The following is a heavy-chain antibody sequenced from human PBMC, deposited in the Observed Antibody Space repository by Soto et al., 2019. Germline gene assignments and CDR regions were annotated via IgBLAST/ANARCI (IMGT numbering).Heavy chain of an antibody. CDR2: ISTSGDYI. D-gene: IGHD6-13*01. CDR1: GFTFSYYT. V-gene: IGHV3-21*01. CDR3: ARDAAPWKQLFYFYYGMDV. J-gene: IGHJ6*02. Sequence: GGSLRLSCAASGFTFSYYTINWVRQAPGKGLEWVSSISTSGDYIYYADSVRGRFSISRDDAKSSLYLQLNSLRAEDTAVYYCARDAAPWKQLFYFYYGMDVWGQGTTVTVSS.